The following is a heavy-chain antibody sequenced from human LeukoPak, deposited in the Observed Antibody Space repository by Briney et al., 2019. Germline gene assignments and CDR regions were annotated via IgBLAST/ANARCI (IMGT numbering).Heavy chain of an antibody. D-gene: IGHD3-10*01. CDR1: GYTFTSYG. J-gene: IGHJ5*02. V-gene: IGHV1-18*01. CDR2: INPYNGNT. CDR3: ARGAPTYYYGSGTLKGWFDP. Sequence: ASVKVSCKASGYTFTSYGISWVRQAPGQGLEWMGWINPYNGNTNYAQKLQGRVTMTTDTSTSTAYMELRSLRSDDTAVYYCARGAPTYYYGSGTLKGWFDPWGQGTLVTVSS.